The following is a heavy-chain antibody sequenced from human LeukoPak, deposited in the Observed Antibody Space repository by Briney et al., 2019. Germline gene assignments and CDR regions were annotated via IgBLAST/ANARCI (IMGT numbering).Heavy chain of an antibody. J-gene: IGHJ3*02. D-gene: IGHD2-21*02. CDR3: ARYTVVVTAIGAFDI. Sequence: GGSLRLSCAASGFTASSNYMSWVRQAPGKGLEWVSVIYSGGSTYYADSVKGRFTISRDNSKNTLYLQMNSLRAGDTAAYYCARYTVVVTAIGAFDIWGQGTMVTVSS. CDR2: IYSGGST. CDR1: GFTASSNY. V-gene: IGHV3-66*01.